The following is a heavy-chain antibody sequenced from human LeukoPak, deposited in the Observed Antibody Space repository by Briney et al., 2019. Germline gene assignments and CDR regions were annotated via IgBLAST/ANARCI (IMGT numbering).Heavy chain of an antibody. CDR3: AREYYYDSSGYHRRYYFDY. J-gene: IGHJ4*02. V-gene: IGHV4-34*01. Sequence: SETLSLTCAVYGGSFSGYYWSWIRQPPGKGLEWVGEINHSGSTNYNPSLKSRVSISVDTSKYQFSLKLGSVTAADTAVYYCAREYYYDSSGYHRRYYFDYWGQGTLVTVSS. CDR2: INHSGST. D-gene: IGHD3-22*01. CDR1: GGSFSGYY.